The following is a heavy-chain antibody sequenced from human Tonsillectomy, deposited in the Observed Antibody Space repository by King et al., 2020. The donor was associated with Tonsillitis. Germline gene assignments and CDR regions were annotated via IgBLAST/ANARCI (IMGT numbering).Heavy chain of an antibody. CDR1: GSPFGVMV. CDR2: LETNLLVGTH. D-gene: IGHD3-22*01. CDR3: TRRQYYYDSSAYDS. J-gene: IGHJ4*02. V-gene: IGHV3-49*03. Sequence: VQLVESGEAWYSQGGPWDSSVQLLGSPFGVMVLGGSARAQGRGWGGLVFLETNLLVGTHEYAALVKGRLTFSRDDSKSIAYLQMNSLKTEDTAVYFCTRRQYYYDSSAYDSWGQGTLVTVSS.